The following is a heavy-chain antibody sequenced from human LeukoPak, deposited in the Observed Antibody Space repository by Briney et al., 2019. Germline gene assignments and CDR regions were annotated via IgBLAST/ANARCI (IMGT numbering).Heavy chain of an antibody. Sequence: SVKVSCKASGDTLSNYAIYWVRQAPGQGLEWVGGILPIIGAAKNGQKLQGRVTFTADESTSTVYMELSSLRSEDTAIYYCARAHFSAYTGSEWGQGTLVTVSS. J-gene: IGHJ4*02. CDR3: ARAHFSAYTGSE. CDR2: ILPIIGAA. D-gene: IGHD3-16*01. V-gene: IGHV1-69*13. CDR1: GDTLSNYA.